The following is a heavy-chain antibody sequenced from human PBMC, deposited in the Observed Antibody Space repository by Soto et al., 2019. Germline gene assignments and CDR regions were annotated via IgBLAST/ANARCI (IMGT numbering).Heavy chain of an antibody. CDR3: ARGGYYDSSGSRNYHYYGMNV. CDR1: GYTFSSYG. V-gene: IGHV1-18*01. Sequence: ASVKVSCKASGYTFSSYGINWVRQAPGQGLEWLGWISPYDGNAKYAQILQGRVSMTTDTSTKTAYMEVRSLRSDDTAVYYCARGGYYDSSGSRNYHYYGMNVWGQGTTVTVSS. J-gene: IGHJ6*02. CDR2: ISPYDGNA. D-gene: IGHD3-22*01.